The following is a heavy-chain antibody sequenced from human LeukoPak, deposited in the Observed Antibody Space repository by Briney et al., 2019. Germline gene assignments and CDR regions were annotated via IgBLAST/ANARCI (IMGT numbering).Heavy chain of an antibody. Sequence: ASVKVSCKASGYTFTSYDINWVRQATGQGLEWMGRIIPILGIANYAQKFQGRVTITADKSTSTAYMELSSLRSEDTAVYYCARDPASSGYHEQWGQGTLVTVSS. V-gene: IGHV1-69*04. CDR1: GYTFTSYD. J-gene: IGHJ4*02. CDR3: ARDPASSGYHEQ. D-gene: IGHD3-22*01. CDR2: IIPILGIA.